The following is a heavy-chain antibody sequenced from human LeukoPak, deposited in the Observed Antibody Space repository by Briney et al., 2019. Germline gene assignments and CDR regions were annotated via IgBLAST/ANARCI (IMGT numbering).Heavy chain of an antibody. CDR2: ISYDGSNK. V-gene: IGHV3-30*18. J-gene: IGHJ4*02. Sequence: GGSLRLSCAASGFTFSSYGMHWVRQAPGKGLEWVAVISYDGSNKYYADSVKGRFTISRDNSKNTLYLQMNSLRAEDTAVYYCAKDFFDYWGQGTLVTVSS. CDR1: GFTFSSYG. CDR3: AKDFFDY.